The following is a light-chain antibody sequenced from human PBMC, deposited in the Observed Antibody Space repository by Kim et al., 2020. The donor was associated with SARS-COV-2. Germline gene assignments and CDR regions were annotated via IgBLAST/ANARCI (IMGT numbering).Light chain of an antibody. J-gene: IGKJ2*01. CDR2: DAS. CDR1: QVICSW. CDR3: QQYNNYPMYT. V-gene: IGKV1-5*01. Sequence: ASVGDRVTITCRASQVICSWLAWYLQKPGKAPKLLIYDASSLESGVPARFSGSGSGTEFTLTISSLLPDDFATYYCQQYNNYPMYTFGQGTKLEI.